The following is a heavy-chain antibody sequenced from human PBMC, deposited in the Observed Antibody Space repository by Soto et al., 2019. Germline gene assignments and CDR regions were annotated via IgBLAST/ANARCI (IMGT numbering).Heavy chain of an antibody. CDR3: EKGHGEWLRFDY. V-gene: IGHV3-30*18. D-gene: IGHD5-12*01. CDR1: GFTFSSYG. J-gene: IGHJ4*02. Sequence: GGSLRLSCAASGFTFSSYGMHWVRQAPGKGLEWVAVISYDGSNKYYADSVKGRFTISRDNSKNTLYLQMNSLRAEDTAVYYCEKGHGEWLRFDYWGQGTLVTVSS. CDR2: ISYDGSNK.